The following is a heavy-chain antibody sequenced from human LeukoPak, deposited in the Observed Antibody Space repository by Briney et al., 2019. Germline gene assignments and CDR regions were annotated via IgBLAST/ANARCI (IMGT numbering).Heavy chain of an antibody. CDR3: ARLNYYDTSGYYSSRRPYFDC. CDR1: GGPISSSIYY. J-gene: IGHJ4*02. V-gene: IGHV4-39*02. D-gene: IGHD3-22*01. Sequence: PSETLSLTCTVSGGPISSSIYYWGWIRQPPGKGLEWIGSIYYSGSTYYNPSLKSRVTMSVDTSKDHFSLNLISVTAADTAVYYCARLNYYDTSGYYSSRRPYFDCWGQGTLVTVSS. CDR2: IYYSGST.